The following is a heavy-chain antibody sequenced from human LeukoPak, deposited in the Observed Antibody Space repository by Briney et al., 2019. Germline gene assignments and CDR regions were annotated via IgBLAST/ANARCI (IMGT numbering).Heavy chain of an antibody. J-gene: IGHJ4*02. CDR1: GFTFSSYG. V-gene: IGHV3-23*01. D-gene: IGHD5-24*01. CDR3: AKAILRTPVILPDY. Sequence: HPGGSLRLSCAASGFTFSSYGMSWVRQAPGKGLEWVSAISGSGGSTYYADSVKGRFTISRDNSKNTLYLQMNSLRAEDTAVYYCAKAILRTPVILPDYWGQGTLVTVSS. CDR2: ISGSGGST.